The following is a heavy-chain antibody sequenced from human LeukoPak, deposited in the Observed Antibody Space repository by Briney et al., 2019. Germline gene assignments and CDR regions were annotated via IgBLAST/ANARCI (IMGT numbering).Heavy chain of an antibody. D-gene: IGHD5-18*01. J-gene: IGHJ3*02. CDR1: GGTFSSYA. CDR2: INPSGGST. Sequence: GASVKVSCKASGGTFSSYAISWVRQAPGQGLEWMGIINPSGGSTSYAQKFQGRVTMTRDTSTSTVYMELSSLRSEDTAVYYCARVFKMDTAMVTSNTPRDAFDIWGQGTMVTVSS. CDR3: ARVFKMDTAMVTSNTPRDAFDI. V-gene: IGHV1-46*01.